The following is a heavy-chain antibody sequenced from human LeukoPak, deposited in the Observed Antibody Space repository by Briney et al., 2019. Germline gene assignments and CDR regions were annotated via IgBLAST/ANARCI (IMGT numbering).Heavy chain of an antibody. CDR2: IYYSGAT. Sequence: SETLSLTCTVSGGSISGYYWSWVRQPPGKGLEFIGHIYYSGATAYNPSLRSRLTMSVDTSKNQFSLRLSSVTAADTAVYYCARYHCTSSTCQHLDYWGQGTLVTVSS. CDR3: ARYHCTSSTCQHLDY. CDR1: GGSISGYY. D-gene: IGHD2-8*01. V-gene: IGHV4-59*01. J-gene: IGHJ4*02.